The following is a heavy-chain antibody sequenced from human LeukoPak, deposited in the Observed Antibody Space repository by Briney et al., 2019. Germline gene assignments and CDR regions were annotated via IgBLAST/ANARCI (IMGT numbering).Heavy chain of an antibody. CDR1: GYKFSNYW. V-gene: IGHV5-51*01. Sequence: PGESLKISCKGSGYKFSNYWIVWVRQLPGKGLEWMGLIYPGDSDTRYSPSFQGQVTISADKSIGAAYLQWSGLKASDTAQYSFARRCRGGSCSGANDAFDIWGQGTMVTVSS. CDR2: IYPGDSDT. J-gene: IGHJ3*02. CDR3: ARRCRGGSCSGANDAFDI. D-gene: IGHD2-15*01.